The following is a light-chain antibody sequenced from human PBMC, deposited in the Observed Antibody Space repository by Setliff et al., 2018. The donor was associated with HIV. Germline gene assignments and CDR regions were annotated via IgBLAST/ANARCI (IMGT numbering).Light chain of an antibody. J-gene: IGLJ1*01. V-gene: IGLV2-23*02. CDR3: CSYRSSSLYV. CDR1: SSDLGSYNL. Sequence: QSVLTQPASVSGSPGQSITISCNGTSSDLGSYNLVSWYQEPPGKVPKLIIYEVSKRSSGLSYRFSGSKSGNTASLTIVGLQPEDEADYYCCSYRSSSLYVFGTGTKSPS. CDR2: EVS.